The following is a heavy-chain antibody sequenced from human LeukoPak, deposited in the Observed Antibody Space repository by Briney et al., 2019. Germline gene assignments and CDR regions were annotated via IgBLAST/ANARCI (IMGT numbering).Heavy chain of an antibody. Sequence: GESLKISCRGSGYSSTSYWIVWVRQMPGKGLEWMGIIYPGDSDTRYSPSFQGQVTISADKSISTAYLQWSSLKASDTAMYYCARPRHQNSSPGPWYFDLWGRGTLVTVSS. J-gene: IGHJ2*01. D-gene: IGHD6-13*01. CDR2: IYPGDSDT. CDR1: GYSSTSYW. V-gene: IGHV5-51*01. CDR3: ARPRHQNSSPGPWYFDL.